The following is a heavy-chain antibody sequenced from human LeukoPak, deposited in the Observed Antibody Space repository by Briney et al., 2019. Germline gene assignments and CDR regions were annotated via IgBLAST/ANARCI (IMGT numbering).Heavy chain of an antibody. CDR2: IYYSGST. CDR3: ARHRGYYSDAFDI. J-gene: IGHJ3*02. D-gene: IGHD3-22*01. CDR1: GGSISSYY. V-gene: IGHV4-59*08. Sequence: SETLSLTCSVSGGSISSYYWSWIRQPPGKGLEWIGYIYYSGSTNYNPSLESRVTIPVDTSKNQFSLKLSSVTAADTAVYYCARHRGYYSDAFDIWGQGTMVTVSS.